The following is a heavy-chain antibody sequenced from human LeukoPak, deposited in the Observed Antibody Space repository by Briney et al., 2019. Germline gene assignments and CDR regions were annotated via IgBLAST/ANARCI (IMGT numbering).Heavy chain of an antibody. CDR3: ATLTVGATWGGY. V-gene: IGHV4-34*01. D-gene: IGHD1-26*01. Sequence: SETLSLTCAVYGGSFSGYYWSWIRQPPGKGLEWIGEINHSGSTNYNPSLKSRVTISVDTSKNQFSLKLSSVTAADTAVYYCATLTVGATWGGYWGQGTLVTVSS. CDR2: INHSGST. J-gene: IGHJ4*02. CDR1: GGSFSGYY.